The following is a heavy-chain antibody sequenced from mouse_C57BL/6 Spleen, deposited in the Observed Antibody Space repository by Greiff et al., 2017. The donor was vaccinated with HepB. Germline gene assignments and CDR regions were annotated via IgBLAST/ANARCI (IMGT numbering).Heavy chain of an antibody. Sequence: EVKLMESGPELVKPGASVKISCKASGYSFTDYNMNWVKQSNGKSLEWIGVINPNYGTTSYNQKFKGKATLTVDQSSSTAYMQLNSLTSEDSAVYYCARKGPSEDYYGSRDWFAYWGQGTLVTVSA. V-gene: IGHV1-39*01. D-gene: IGHD1-1*01. CDR3: ARKGPSEDYYGSRDWFAY. J-gene: IGHJ3*01. CDR2: INPNYGTT. CDR1: GYSFTDYN.